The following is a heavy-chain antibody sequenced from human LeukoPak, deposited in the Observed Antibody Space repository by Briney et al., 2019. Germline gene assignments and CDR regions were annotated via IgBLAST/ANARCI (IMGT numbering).Heavy chain of an antibody. CDR1: GFTFSSYD. Sequence: PGRSLRLSCAASGFTFSSYDMHWVRQARGKGLEWVAVISYDGSNKYYADSVKGRFTISRDNSKNTLYLQMNSLRAEDTAVYYCASALTFYGMDVWGKGTTVTVSS. J-gene: IGHJ6*04. CDR2: ISYDGSNK. V-gene: IGHV3-30*04. CDR3: ASALTFYGMDV. D-gene: IGHD2-21*02.